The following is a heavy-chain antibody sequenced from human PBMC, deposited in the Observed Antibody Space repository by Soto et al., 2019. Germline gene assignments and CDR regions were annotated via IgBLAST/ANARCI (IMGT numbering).Heavy chain of an antibody. J-gene: IGHJ4*02. D-gene: IGHD3-22*01. CDR2: ISSRSSNI. CDR3: ARDTKMLAPLIYMDH. CDR1: GFTFNIYS. V-gene: IGHV3-21*01. Sequence: VGSLRLSCAASGFTFNIYSMNWVRQAPGKGLEWVSSISSRSSNIDYADSVKGRFTISRDNANNSLYLQMNNLSADDTAVYYCARDTKMLAPLIYMDHWGRGTLVTVSS.